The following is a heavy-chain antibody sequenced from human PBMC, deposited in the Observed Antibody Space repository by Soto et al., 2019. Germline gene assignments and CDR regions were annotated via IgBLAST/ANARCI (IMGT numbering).Heavy chain of an antibody. V-gene: IGHV1-69*13. CDR1: GGTFSSYA. J-gene: IGHJ6*02. CDR3: ARPRYCSSTSCYTGYYGMDV. D-gene: IGHD2-2*02. CDR2: IIPIFGTA. Sequence: SVKVSCKASGGTFSSYAISWVRQAPGQGLEWMGGIIPIFGTANYAQKFQGRVTITADESTSTAYMELSSLRSEDTAVYYCARPRYCSSTSCYTGYYGMDVWGQGTTVTVSS.